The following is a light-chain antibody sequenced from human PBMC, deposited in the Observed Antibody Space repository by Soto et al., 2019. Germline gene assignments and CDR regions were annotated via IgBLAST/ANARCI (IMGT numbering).Light chain of an antibody. CDR1: SSDVGGYNY. CDR2: DVS. Sequence: QSALTQPASVSGSPGQSITISCTGTSSDVGGYNYVSWYQQHPGKAPKLMIYDVSNRPSGVSNRFSGSKSGNTASLTISGLQAEDEADYYCSSYTSSSTRFGGATKLTVL. CDR3: SSYTSSSTR. J-gene: IGLJ2*01. V-gene: IGLV2-14*01.